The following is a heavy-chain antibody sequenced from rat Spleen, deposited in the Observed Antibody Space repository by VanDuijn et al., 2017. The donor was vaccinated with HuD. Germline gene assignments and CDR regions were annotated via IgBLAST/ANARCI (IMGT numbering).Heavy chain of an antibody. Sequence: EVQLVESGGGLVQPGRSLKLSCAASGFTFSNYGMAWVRQAPTKGLEWVASITNSGGSTYYRDSVKGRFTISRDNAKSTLSLQMDSLRSDDTATYYCAREILHYFDYWGQGVMVTVSS. V-gene: IGHV5S13*01. CDR2: ITNSGGST. CDR1: GFTFSNYG. J-gene: IGHJ2*01. CDR3: AREILHYFDY.